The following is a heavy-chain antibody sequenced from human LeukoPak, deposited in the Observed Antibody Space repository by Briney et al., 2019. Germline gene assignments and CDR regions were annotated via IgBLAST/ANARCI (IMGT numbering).Heavy chain of an antibody. Sequence: ASVKVSCKASGYTFTSYYMHWVRQAPGQGLEWMGIINPSGGSTSYAQKFQGRVTMTRDMSTSTVYMELSSLRSEDTAVYYCARARQWLVNYYYYMDVWGKGTTVTVSS. CDR3: ARARQWLVNYYYYMDV. CDR2: INPSGGST. CDR1: GYTFTSYY. V-gene: IGHV1-46*01. J-gene: IGHJ6*03. D-gene: IGHD6-19*01.